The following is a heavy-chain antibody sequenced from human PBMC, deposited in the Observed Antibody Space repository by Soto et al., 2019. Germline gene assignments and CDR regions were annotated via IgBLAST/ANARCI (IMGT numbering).Heavy chain of an antibody. CDR1: GYTFTGNY. D-gene: IGHD3-16*02. J-gene: IGHJ4*02. CDR2: INVNSGGT. Sequence: QVQLVQSGAEVKKPGASVKVSCKASGYTFTGNYMHWVRQAPGQGFEWMGWINVNSGGTKYAQKFPGWVTMTRDTSISAAYMELRRLRSDDTAVYYCARGDKLSLYPQLDYWGQGTLVTVSS. V-gene: IGHV1-2*04. CDR3: ARGDKLSLYPQLDY.